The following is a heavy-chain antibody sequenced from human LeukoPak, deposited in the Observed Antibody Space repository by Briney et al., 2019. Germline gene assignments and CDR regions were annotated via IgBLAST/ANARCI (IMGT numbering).Heavy chain of an antibody. J-gene: IGHJ6*03. CDR2: IWNDGSNK. V-gene: IGHV3-33*06. CDR3: AKDPRGSYSRDYYYYMDV. CDR1: GFTFSTYG. Sequence: GGSLRLSCEASGFTFSTYGMHWVRQAPGKGLEWVAVIWNDGSNKYYADSVKGRFTISRDNSKNTLYLQMNSLRAEDAAVYYCAKDPRGSYSRDYYYYMDVWGKGTTVTVPS. D-gene: IGHD1-26*01.